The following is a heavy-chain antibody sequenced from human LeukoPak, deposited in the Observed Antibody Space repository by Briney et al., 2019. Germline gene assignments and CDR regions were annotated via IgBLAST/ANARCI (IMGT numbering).Heavy chain of an antibody. CDR3: ARGPLYYYDSSGSFDP. CDR1: GFTFSSYG. CDR2: IWYDGSNK. V-gene: IGHV3-33*01. D-gene: IGHD3-22*01. Sequence: GRPLRLSCAASGFTFSSYGMHWVRQAPGKGLEWVAVIWYDGSNKYYADSVKGRFTISRDNSKNTLYLQMNSLRAEDTAVYYCARGPLYYYDSSGSFDPWGQGTLVTVSS. J-gene: IGHJ5*02.